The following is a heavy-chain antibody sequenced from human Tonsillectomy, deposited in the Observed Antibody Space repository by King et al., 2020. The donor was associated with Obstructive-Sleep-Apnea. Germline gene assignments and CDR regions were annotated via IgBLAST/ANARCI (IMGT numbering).Heavy chain of an antibody. CDR3: ARLGLGSAWVGWLDY. CDR1: GGSISSSNYY. Sequence: QLQESGPGLVRPSETLSLTCTVSGGSISSSNYYWGWIRQSPGKGLEWIGSIYYSGSTFYNPSLKSRVTIAVDMSKKQFSLKLSSLTAADTAVYYCARLGLGSAWVGWLDYWGQGTLVTVSS. J-gene: IGHJ4*02. CDR2: IYYSGST. V-gene: IGHV4-39*01. D-gene: IGHD6-19*01.